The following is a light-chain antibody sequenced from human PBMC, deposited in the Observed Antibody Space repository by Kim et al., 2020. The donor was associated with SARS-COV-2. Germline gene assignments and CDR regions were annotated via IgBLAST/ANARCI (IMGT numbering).Light chain of an antibody. Sequence: QPVLTQPASVSGSQGQSITISCTGTSSDVGGYNFVSWYQQHPGKPPKLMIYDVSNRPSGVSNRFSGSKSGNTASLTISGLQAEDEADYYCNSYTSSSTPVFGGGTQLTVL. V-gene: IGLV2-14*03. CDR1: SSDVGGYNF. CDR2: DVS. CDR3: NSYTSSSTPV. J-gene: IGLJ2*01.